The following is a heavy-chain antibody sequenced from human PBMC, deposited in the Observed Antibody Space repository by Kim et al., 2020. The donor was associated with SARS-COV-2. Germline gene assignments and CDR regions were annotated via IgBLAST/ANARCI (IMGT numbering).Heavy chain of an antibody. CDR2: IIPIFGTA. CDR1: GGTFSSYA. J-gene: IGHJ4*02. D-gene: IGHD1-26*01. V-gene: IGHV1-69*13. CDR3: ANSLGASTNAIDY. Sequence: VKVSCKASGGTFSSYAISWVRQAPGQGLEWMGGIIPIFGTANYAQKFQGRVTITADESTSTAYMELSSLRSEDTAVYYCANSLGASTNAIDYWGQGTLVTVSS.